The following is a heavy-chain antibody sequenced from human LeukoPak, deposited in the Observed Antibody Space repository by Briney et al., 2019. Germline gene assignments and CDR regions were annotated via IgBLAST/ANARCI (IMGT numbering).Heavy chain of an antibody. J-gene: IGHJ4*02. CDR3: AKGYGSGSYYKWRCFDY. V-gene: IGHV3-23*01. Sequence: PGGSLRLSCAASGFTFSSYAMSWVRQAPGKGLEWVSAISGSGGSTYYADSVKGRFTISRDNSKNTLYLQMNSLRAEDTAVYYCAKGYGSGSYYKWRCFDYWGQGTLVTVSS. CDR1: GFTFSSYA. CDR2: ISGSGGST. D-gene: IGHD3-10*01.